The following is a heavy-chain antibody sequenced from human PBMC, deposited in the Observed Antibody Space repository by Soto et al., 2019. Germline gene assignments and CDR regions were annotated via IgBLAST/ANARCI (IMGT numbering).Heavy chain of an antibody. CDR2: INSDGSST. Sequence: PGGSLRLSCAASGFTFSSYWMHWVRQAPGKGLVWVSRINSDGSSTSYADSVKGRFTISRDNAKNTLYLQMNSLRAEDTAVYYCARVGYDFWSGYYFDYWGQGTLVTVSS. CDR1: GFTFSSYW. CDR3: ARVGYDFWSGYYFDY. D-gene: IGHD3-3*01. J-gene: IGHJ4*02. V-gene: IGHV3-74*01.